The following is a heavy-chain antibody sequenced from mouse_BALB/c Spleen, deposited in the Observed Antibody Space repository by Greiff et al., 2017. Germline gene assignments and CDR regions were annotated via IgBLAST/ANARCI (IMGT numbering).Heavy chain of an antibody. CDR2: ISNLAYSI. V-gene: IGHV5-15*02. CDR3: ASAYYGNSWFAY. J-gene: IGHJ3*01. CDR1: GFTFSDYG. D-gene: IGHD2-10*01. Sequence: DVKLVESGGGLVQPGGSRKLSCAASGFTFSDYGMAWVRQAPGKGPEWVAFISNLAYSIYYADTVTGRFTISRENAKNTLYLEMSSLRSEDTAMYYCASAYYGNSWFAYWGQGTLVTVSA.